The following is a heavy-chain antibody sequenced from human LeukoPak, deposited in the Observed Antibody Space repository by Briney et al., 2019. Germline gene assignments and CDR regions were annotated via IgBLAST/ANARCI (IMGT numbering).Heavy chain of an antibody. Sequence: SETLSLTCTVSGGSISSYYWSWIRQPPGKGLEWIGYIYYSGSTNYNPSLKSRVTISVDTSKNQFSLKLSSVTAADTAVYYCARAPHSSSWYVDYWGQGTLVTVSS. J-gene: IGHJ4*02. D-gene: IGHD6-13*01. V-gene: IGHV4-59*08. CDR3: ARAPHSSSWYVDY. CDR2: IYYSGST. CDR1: GGSISSYY.